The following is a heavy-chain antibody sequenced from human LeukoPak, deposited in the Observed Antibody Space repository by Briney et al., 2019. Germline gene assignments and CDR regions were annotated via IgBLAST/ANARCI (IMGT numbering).Heavy chain of an antibody. V-gene: IGHV3-74*01. CDR3: ACPPPGWGTGFDY. CDR2: INSDGSST. J-gene: IGHJ4*02. D-gene: IGHD1-14*01. CDR1: GFTFSSYW. Sequence: PRGSLRLSCAASGFTFSSYWMHWVRQAPGKGLVWVSRINSDGSSTSYADSVKGRFTISRDNAKNTLYLQMNSLRAEDTAVYYCACPPPGWGTGFDYWGQGTLVTVSS.